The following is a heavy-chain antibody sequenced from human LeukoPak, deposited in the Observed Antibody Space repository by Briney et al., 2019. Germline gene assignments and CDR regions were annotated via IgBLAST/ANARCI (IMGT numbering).Heavy chain of an antibody. J-gene: IGHJ4*02. CDR1: GLTYSAYS. Sequence: GGSLRLSCTVSGLTYSAYSLIWVRQAPQKGLEWVSDISAREGATYYAASVRGRFTISRDNSRNTVYLQMNSLRAEDTAVYYCANYDYVWGRHRHFEYWGQGTLVTVSS. CDR3: ANYDYVWGRHRHFEY. D-gene: IGHD3-16*02. CDR2: ISAREGAT. V-gene: IGHV3-23*01.